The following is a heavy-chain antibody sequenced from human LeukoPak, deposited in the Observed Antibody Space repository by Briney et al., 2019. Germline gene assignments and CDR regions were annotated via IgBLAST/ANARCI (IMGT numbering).Heavy chain of an antibody. CDR3: ARDAYGDYGFDY. J-gene: IGHJ4*02. V-gene: IGHV3-21*01. Sequence: KPGGCLRLSCAASGFTFSSYTMNWVRQPPGKGLEWVSSISGSSSKIYYADPVKGRFTMSRDNAKDSLYLQMNSLRADDTAVYYCARDAYGDYGFDYWGQGILVTVSS. D-gene: IGHD4-17*01. CDR2: ISGSSSKI. CDR1: GFTFSSYT.